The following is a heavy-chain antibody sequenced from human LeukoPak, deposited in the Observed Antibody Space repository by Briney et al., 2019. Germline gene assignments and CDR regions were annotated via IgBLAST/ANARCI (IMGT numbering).Heavy chain of an antibody. CDR2: INPNSGGT. J-gene: IGHJ3*02. V-gene: IGHV1-2*02. D-gene: IGHD3-22*01. CDR3: ARVRDIITMIVVVPTTGAFDI. CDR1: GYTFTGYY. Sequence: ASVKVSCKASGYTFTGYYKHWVRQAPGQGLEGMGWINPNSGGTNYAQKFQGRVTMTRDTSISTAYMELSRLRSDDTAVYYCARVRDIITMIVVVPTTGAFDIWGQGTMVTVSS.